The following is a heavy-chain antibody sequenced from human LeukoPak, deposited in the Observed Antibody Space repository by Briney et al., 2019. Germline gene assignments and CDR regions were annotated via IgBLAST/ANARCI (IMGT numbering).Heavy chain of an antibody. V-gene: IGHV4-34*01. CDR2: INHSGST. Sequence: KASVTLSLTCAVYGGSFSGYYWSWIRQPPGKGLEWIGEINHSGSTNYNPSLKSRVTISVDTSKNQFSLKLSSVTAADTAVYYCARGYARAYFDYWGQGTLVTVSS. CDR3: ARGYARAYFDY. CDR1: GGSFSGYY. D-gene: IGHD2-2*01. J-gene: IGHJ4*02.